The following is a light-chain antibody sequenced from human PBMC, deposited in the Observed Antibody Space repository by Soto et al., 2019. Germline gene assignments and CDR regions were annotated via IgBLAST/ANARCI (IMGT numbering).Light chain of an antibody. J-gene: IGKJ1*01. CDR3: QQSGISPQT. CDR1: QGVSSSC. Sequence: EIVLTQSPGTLSLSPGEGATLSCRASQGVSSSCLAWYQQKPGQAPRLLIYGASSRATDVPDRFIGSGSGTDFTLTISRLAPEDSAVYYCQQSGISPQTFGQGTTVDIK. V-gene: IGKV3-20*01. CDR2: GAS.